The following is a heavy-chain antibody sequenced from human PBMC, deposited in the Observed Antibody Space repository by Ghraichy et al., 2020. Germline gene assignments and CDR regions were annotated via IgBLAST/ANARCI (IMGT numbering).Heavy chain of an antibody. J-gene: IGHJ4*02. CDR1: GFTFSGSA. CDR2: IRSKANSYAT. Sequence: GGSLRLSCAASGFTFSGSAMHWVRQASGKGLEWVGRIRSKANSYATAYAASVKGRFTISRDDSKNTAYLQMNSLKTEDTAVYYCTRHVEPYSGSYSGPQGGWGQGTLVTVSS. CDR3: TRHVEPYSGSYSGPQGG. V-gene: IGHV3-73*01. D-gene: IGHD1-26*01.